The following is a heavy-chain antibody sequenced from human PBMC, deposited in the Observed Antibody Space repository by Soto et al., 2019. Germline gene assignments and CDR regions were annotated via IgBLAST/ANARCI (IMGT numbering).Heavy chain of an antibody. D-gene: IGHD3-22*01. V-gene: IGHV5-51*01. CDR3: ARPDSTGYYIS. J-gene: IGHJ5*02. CDR1: GYTFTTSW. Sequence: PGESLKISCGGSGYTFTTSWIAWVRQMPGKGLEWMAIIDPADSDTRYSPSFQGQVTISVDKSIRTAYLQWSSLKASDTAMYYCARPDSTGYYISWGQGTLVTVSS. CDR2: IDPADSDT.